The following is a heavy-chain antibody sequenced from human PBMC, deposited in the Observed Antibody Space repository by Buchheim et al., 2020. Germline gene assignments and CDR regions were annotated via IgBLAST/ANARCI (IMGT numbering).Heavy chain of an antibody. V-gene: IGHV4-59*01. CDR3: ARVRASGWYFFDF. D-gene: IGHD6-19*01. CDR2: VSYSGTT. J-gene: IGHJ4*02. CDR1: GGSISGYY. Sequence: QVQLQESGPRLVKPSETLSLTCTVSGGSISGYYWSWIRQPPEKGLEWIGYVSYSGTTVYEPSLERPVTISVDTPNKQFSLKLTSATAADTAVYYCARVRASGWYFFDFWGQGTL.